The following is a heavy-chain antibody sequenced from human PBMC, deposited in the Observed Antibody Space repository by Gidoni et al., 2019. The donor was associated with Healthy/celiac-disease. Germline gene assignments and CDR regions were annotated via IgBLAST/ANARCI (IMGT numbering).Heavy chain of an antibody. J-gene: IGHJ4*02. CDR2: ISYDGSNK. D-gene: IGHD5-18*01. Sequence: QVQLVESGGGVVQPGRSLRLSCAASGFIFSSYGMHWVRQAPGTGLEGVAVISYDGSNKYYADSVKGRFTISRDNSKNTLYLQMNSLRAEDTAVYYCAKRGQLAMAFDYWGQGTLVTVSS. CDR3: AKRGQLAMAFDY. V-gene: IGHV3-30*18. CDR1: GFIFSSYG.